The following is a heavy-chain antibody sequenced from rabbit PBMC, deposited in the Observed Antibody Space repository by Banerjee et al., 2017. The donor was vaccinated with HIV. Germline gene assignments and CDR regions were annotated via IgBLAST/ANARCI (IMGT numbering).Heavy chain of an antibody. CDR1: GFSFSSNYW. CDR2: IYTGSSGST. D-gene: IGHD1-1*01. J-gene: IGHJ4*01. Sequence: QSLEESGGDLVKPEGSLTLTCTASGFSFSSNYWMCWVRQAPGKGLEWIACIYTGSSGSTEYASWAKGRFTISKTSSTTVTLQMTSLTAADTATYFCARFVSGRGDYDLWGQGTLVTVS. V-gene: IGHV1S40*01. CDR3: ARFVSGRGDYDL.